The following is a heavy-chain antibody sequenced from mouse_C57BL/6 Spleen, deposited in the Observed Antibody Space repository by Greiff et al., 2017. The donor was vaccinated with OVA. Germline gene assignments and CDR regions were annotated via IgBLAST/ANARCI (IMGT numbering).Heavy chain of an antibody. J-gene: IGHJ3*01. Sequence: EVQLQQSGPELVKPGASVKISCKASGYTFTDYYMNWVKQSHGKSLEWIGDINPNNGGTSYNQKFKGKATLTVDKSSSTAYMELRSLTSEDSAVYYCASRLRQTFWFAYWGQGTLVTVSA. CDR2: INPNNGGT. CDR1: GYTFTDYY. D-gene: IGHD2-4*01. CDR3: ASRLRQTFWFAY. V-gene: IGHV1-26*01.